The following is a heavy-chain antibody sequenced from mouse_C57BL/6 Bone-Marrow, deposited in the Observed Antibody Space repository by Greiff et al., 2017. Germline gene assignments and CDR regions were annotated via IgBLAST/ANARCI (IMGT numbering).Heavy chain of an antibody. CDR2: ISYDGSN. J-gene: IGHJ3*01. CDR3: ARDAWFAY. V-gene: IGHV3-6*01. CDR1: GYSITSGYY. Sequence: EVKLVESGPGLVKPSQSLSLTCSVTGYSITSGYYWNWIRQFPGNKLEWMGYISYDGSNNYNPSLKNRISITRDTSKNQFFLKLNSVTTEDTATYYCARDAWFAYWGQGTLVTVSA.